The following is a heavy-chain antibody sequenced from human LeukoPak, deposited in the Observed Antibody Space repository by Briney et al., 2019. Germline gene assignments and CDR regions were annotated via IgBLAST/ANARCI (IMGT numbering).Heavy chain of an antibody. D-gene: IGHD6-13*01. CDR3: ARYSAAAASYFDY. Sequence: PSETLPLSCAVYGGSFSGYYWSWLRQPPGKGLEWIGEINHSGSTNYNPSLKSRVTILVDTSKNQFSLKLSSVTASDAAVYYCARYSAAAASYFDYWGQGTLVTVSS. CDR2: INHSGST. CDR1: GGSFSGYY. V-gene: IGHV4-34*01. J-gene: IGHJ4*02.